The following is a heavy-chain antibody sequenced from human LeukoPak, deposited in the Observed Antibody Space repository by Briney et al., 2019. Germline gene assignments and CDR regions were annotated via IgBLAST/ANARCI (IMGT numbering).Heavy chain of an antibody. J-gene: IGHJ4*02. Sequence: GASVKVSCKASGYTFIGHYIHWVRQAPGQGLEWMGWINPNSGGTNYAQKFQGRVTMTRDTSITTAYMELSRLRSDDTAVYYCARVFRSITARLDFDYWGQGTLVTVSS. CDR3: ARVFRSITARLDFDY. CDR2: INPNSGGT. V-gene: IGHV1-2*02. D-gene: IGHD6-6*01. CDR1: GYTFIGHY.